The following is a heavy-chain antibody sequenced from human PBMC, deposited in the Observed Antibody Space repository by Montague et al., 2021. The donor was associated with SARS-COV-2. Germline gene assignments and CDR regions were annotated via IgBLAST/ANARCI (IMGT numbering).Heavy chain of an antibody. J-gene: IGHJ6*02. V-gene: IGHV4-59*10. CDR2: IYSSGSI. CDR1: GFTFSYYA. CDR3: ARNPGEYYGMAV. Sequence: LRLSCAASGFTFSYYAMHWIRQPAGKGLEWIGRIYSSGSINYNPSLKTRITLSVDTSKNQLSLRLNSVTAADTAVYYCARNPGEYYGMAVWGQGTTVTVSS. D-gene: IGHD3-16*01.